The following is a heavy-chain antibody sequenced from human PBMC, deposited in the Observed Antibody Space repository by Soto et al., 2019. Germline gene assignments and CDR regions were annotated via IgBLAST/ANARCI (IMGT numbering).Heavy chain of an antibody. Sequence: QVQLVQSGAELKKPGSSVKGSCKASVGTFSNYAISWVRQAPGQGLEWMGGIVPIFGTTFYTRKFQDRATIIADDSTTTAYLELSSLRSEDTAIYYCARVEAGASIYNYHGLDVWGQGTAVSVSS. J-gene: IGHJ6*02. CDR2: IVPIFGTT. D-gene: IGHD6-25*01. CDR1: VGTFSNYA. CDR3: ARVEAGASIYNYHGLDV. V-gene: IGHV1-69*12.